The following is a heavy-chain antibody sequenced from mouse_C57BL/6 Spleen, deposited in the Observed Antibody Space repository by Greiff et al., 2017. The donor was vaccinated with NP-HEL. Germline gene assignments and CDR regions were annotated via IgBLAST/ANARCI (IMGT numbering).Heavy chain of an antibody. CDR2: IYPGDGDT. J-gene: IGHJ1*03. D-gene: IGHD1-1*01. CDR1: GYAFSSSW. V-gene: IGHV1-82*01. CDR3: ARGGYGSSYVSWYFDV. Sequence: VQLQQSGPELVKPGASVKISCKASGYAFSSSWMNWVKQRPGKGLEWIGRIYPGDGDTNYNGKFKGKATLTADKSSSTAYMQLSSLTSEDSAVYFCARGGYGSSYVSWYFDVWGTGTTVTVSS.